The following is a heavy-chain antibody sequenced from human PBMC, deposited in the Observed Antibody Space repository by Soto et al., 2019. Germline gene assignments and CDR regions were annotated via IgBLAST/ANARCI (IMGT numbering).Heavy chain of an antibody. Sequence: QVQLVESGGGVVQPGRSLRLSCAASGFTFSSYGMHWVRQAPGKGLEWVAVIWHDGSNENYADSAKGRFTISRDNSNNTVDLQMNSLRAEDTAVYYCAGDAVGATHTFDYWGQGTLVIVSS. V-gene: IGHV3-33*01. CDR2: IWHDGSNE. CDR1: GFTFSSYG. CDR3: AGDAVGATHTFDY. D-gene: IGHD1-26*01. J-gene: IGHJ4*02.